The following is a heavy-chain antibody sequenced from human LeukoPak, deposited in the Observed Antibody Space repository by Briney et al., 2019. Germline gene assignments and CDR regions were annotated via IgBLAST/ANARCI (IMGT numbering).Heavy chain of an antibody. J-gene: IGHJ4*02. D-gene: IGHD6-13*01. Sequence: GGSLRLSCAASGFTFSSYGMHWVRQAPGNGLEWVAVIWYDGSNKYYADSVKGRLTISRDNSKNTLYLQMNSLRAEDTAVYYCAREPRRSSLLDYWGQGTLVTVSS. CDR3: AREPRRSSLLDY. V-gene: IGHV3-33*01. CDR2: IWYDGSNK. CDR1: GFTFSSYG.